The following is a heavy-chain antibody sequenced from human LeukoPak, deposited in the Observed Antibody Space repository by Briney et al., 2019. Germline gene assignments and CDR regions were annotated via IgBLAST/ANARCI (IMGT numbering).Heavy chain of an antibody. CDR3: ARGRGYSGYDLDY. CDR2: INYDGRTT. V-gene: IGHV3-74*03. Sequence: PGGSLRLSCTASGFTFSTSWMHWVRQGPGKGLVWVSRINYDGRTTTYEDSVKGRFTISRDNAMNTLFLQMNSLRVEDTAVFYCARGRGYSGYDLDYWGQGTLVTVSS. CDR1: GFTFSTSW. J-gene: IGHJ4*02. D-gene: IGHD5-12*01.